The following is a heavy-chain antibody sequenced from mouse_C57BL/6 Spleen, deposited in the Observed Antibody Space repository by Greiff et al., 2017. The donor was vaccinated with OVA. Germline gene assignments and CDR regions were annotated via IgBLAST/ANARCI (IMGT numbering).Heavy chain of an antibody. J-gene: IGHJ1*03. CDR1: GYTFTSYW. D-gene: IGHD1-1*01. CDR3: ADYYGSSYEGYFGV. CDR2: IDPSDSYT. V-gene: IGHV1-69*01. Sequence: QVQLQQPGAELVMPGASVTLSCKASGYTFTSYWMHWVKQRPGQGLEWIGEIDPSDSYTNYNQKFQGKSTLTVDKSSSTAYMQLSSLTSADTSVYYCADYYGSSYEGYFGVWGTGTTVTVSS.